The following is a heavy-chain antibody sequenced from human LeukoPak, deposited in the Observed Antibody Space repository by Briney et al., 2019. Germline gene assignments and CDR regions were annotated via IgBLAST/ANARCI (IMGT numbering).Heavy chain of an antibody. CDR1: GGSISSYY. D-gene: IGHD3-9*01. Sequence: SSETLSLTCTVSGGSISSYYWSWIRQPPGKGLEWIGYIYYSGSTNYNPSLKSRVTISVDTSKNQFSLKLSSVTATDTAVYYCARGVLTGYNTYWYFDLWGRGTLVTVSS. J-gene: IGHJ2*01. V-gene: IGHV4-59*01. CDR2: IYYSGST. CDR3: ARGVLTGYNTYWYFDL.